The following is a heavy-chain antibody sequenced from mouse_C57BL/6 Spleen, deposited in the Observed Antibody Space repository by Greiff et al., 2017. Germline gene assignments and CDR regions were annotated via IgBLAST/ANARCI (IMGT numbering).Heavy chain of an antibody. Sequence: QVQLQQSGAELMKPGASVKLSCKATGYTFTGYWIEWVKQRPGHGLEWIGEILPGSGSTNYNEKFKGKATFTADTSSNTAYMQLSSLTTEDSAIYYCAREGYGYGSSYNYFDYWGQGTTLTVSS. V-gene: IGHV1-9*01. CDR2: ILPGSGST. J-gene: IGHJ2*01. CDR1: GYTFTGYW. D-gene: IGHD1-1*01. CDR3: AREGYGYGSSYNYFDY.